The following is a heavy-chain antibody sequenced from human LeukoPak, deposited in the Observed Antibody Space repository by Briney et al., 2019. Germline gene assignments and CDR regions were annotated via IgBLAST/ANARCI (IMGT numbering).Heavy chain of an antibody. D-gene: IGHD4-11*01. CDR1: GYTFRGNY. CDR3: ARHPSSVTLYFFDY. J-gene: IGHJ4*02. V-gene: IGHV1-2*02. Sequence: ASVKISCKASGYTFRGNYIHWLRQAPGQGLEWMGWIDANNGDTKSAQKFQGRVTMSRDTSISTAYMDLSSLSPDDAAVYYCARHPSSVTLYFFDYWGQGTLVTVSS. CDR2: IDANNGDT.